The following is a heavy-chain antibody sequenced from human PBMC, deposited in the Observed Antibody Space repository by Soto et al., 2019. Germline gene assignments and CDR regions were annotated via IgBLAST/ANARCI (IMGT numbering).Heavy chain of an antibody. CDR2: IGRSGTTT. D-gene: IGHD3-10*01. J-gene: IGHJ3*01. CDR1: GLTFSNYE. CDR3: ATSSGGGGAFDF. V-gene: IGHV3-48*03. Sequence: EVQLVESGGGLVLPGGSLRLSCSASGLTFSNYEMNWVRQAPGKGLEWVSYIGRSGTTTYYADSLGGRFTISRDNAKNSLSLHTNGPGADDRAIYYFATSSGGGGAFDFWGEGTMVTVSS.